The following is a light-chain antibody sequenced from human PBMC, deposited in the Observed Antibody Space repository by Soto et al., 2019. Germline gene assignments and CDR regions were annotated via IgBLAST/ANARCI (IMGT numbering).Light chain of an antibody. CDR3: QQYDNLPLT. CDR1: QDIRNY. J-gene: IGKJ4*01. CDR2: DAS. Sequence: DIQMTQSPSSLSAYVGDRVTITCQASQDIRNYLHWYQQKPGKAPKLLIYDASNLETGVPSRFSVSGSGTDVNFTISSLQPEDIATYYCQQYDNLPLTFGGGTKVEIK. V-gene: IGKV1-33*01.